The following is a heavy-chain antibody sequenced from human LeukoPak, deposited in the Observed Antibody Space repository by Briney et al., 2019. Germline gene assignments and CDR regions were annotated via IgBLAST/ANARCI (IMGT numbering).Heavy chain of an antibody. Sequence: GGSLRLSCAASGFTFSSYEMNWVRQAPGKGLEWVSYISSSGSTTHYADSVKGRFTISRDNAKKSLYLQMNGLRAEDPVVYYCSRGNQYRSCYYFERGQGTLGTVSS. CDR3: SRGNQYRSCYYFE. CDR1: GFTFSSYE. J-gene: IGHJ4*02. D-gene: IGHD3-22*01. CDR2: ISSSGSTT. V-gene: IGHV3-48*03.